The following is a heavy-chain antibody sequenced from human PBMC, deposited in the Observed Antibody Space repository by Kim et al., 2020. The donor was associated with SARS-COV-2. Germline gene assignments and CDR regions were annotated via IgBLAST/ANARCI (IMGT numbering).Heavy chain of an antibody. D-gene: IGHD2-21*01. CDR3: AREKHTGGMDV. J-gene: IGHJ6*02. Sequence: RYSPSFQGQVTISADKSISTAYLQWSSLKASDTAMYYCAREKHTGGMDVWGQGTTVTVSS. V-gene: IGHV5-51*01.